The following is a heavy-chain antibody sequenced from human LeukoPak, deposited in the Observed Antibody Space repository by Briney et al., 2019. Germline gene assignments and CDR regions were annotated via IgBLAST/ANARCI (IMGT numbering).Heavy chain of an antibody. CDR2: ISGSGGST. D-gene: IGHD3-3*01. Sequence: GGSLRLSXAASGFTFSSYAMSWVRQAPGKGLEWVSAISGSGGSTYYADSVKGRFTISRDNSKNTLYLQMNSLRAEDTAVYYCANPPYYDFWSGFDYWGQGTLVTVSS. V-gene: IGHV3-23*01. CDR3: ANPPYYDFWSGFDY. J-gene: IGHJ4*02. CDR1: GFTFSSYA.